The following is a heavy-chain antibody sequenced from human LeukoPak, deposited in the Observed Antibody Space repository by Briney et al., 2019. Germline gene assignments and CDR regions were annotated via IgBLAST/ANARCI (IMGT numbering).Heavy chain of an antibody. CDR1: GFIVSSNY. CDR2: IYSSGNT. J-gene: IGHJ4*02. Sequence: GGSLRLSCAASGFIVSSNYMSWVRQAPGKGLEWVSVIYSSGNTYYADSVKGRFTISRDNSKNTLYLQMNSLRAEDTALYYYARDSGNYRYDNFDYWGQGTLVTVSS. V-gene: IGHV3-66*03. D-gene: IGHD1-26*01. CDR3: ARDSGNYRYDNFDY.